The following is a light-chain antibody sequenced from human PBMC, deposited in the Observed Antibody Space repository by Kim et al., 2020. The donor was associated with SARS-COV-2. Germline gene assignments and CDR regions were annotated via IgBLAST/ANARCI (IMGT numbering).Light chain of an antibody. CDR3: QQRANWPLT. CDR2: DAS. J-gene: IGKJ3*01. Sequence: PGERATLSCRASQSINNYLVWYQQKPGQAPRLLIYDASNRATGIPGRISGSGSGTDFTLTISSLEPEDSAVYYCQQRANWPLTFGPGTKVDIK. CDR1: QSINNY. V-gene: IGKV3-11*01.